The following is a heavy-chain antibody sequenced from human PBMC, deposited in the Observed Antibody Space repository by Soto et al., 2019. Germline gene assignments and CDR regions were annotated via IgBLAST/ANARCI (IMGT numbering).Heavy chain of an antibody. J-gene: IGHJ4*02. Sequence: EVQLLESGGGLVQPGGSLRLSCAASGFTFGNYAFSWVRQAPGKGLEWVSVISGGGDVTYYPDSVKGRFTTSRDNSKNTLYLQMNSLRAEYTAVYYCAKKSLGSITLPAVYYFDYWGQGTLVTVSS. CDR2: ISGGGDVT. D-gene: IGHD7-27*01. CDR3: AKKSLGSITLPAVYYFDY. CDR1: GFTFGNYA. V-gene: IGHV3-23*01.